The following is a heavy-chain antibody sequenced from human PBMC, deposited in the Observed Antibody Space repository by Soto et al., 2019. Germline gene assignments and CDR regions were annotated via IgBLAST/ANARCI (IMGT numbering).Heavy chain of an antibody. V-gene: IGHV1-2*04. CDR2: INPNGGVT. J-gene: IGHJ6*03. CDR1: GDSFNDYY. D-gene: IGHD5-12*01. Sequence: QVQLVQSGAEVRKPGASVTVSCRSSGDSFNDYYIHWVRQAPGQGFEWMGWINPNGGVTKYAQKFQGWVSMTRGKSIRTAYMQLSRLSTADTAAYYCARESGGATATFDYYYFYMDVWGTGTTVTVSS. CDR3: ARESGGATATFDYYYFYMDV.